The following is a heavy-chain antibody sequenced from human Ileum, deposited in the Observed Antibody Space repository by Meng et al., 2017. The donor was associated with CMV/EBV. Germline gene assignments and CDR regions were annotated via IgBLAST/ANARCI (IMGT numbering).Heavy chain of an antibody. V-gene: IGHV4-30-4*08. CDR1: GESISDGAYY. J-gene: IGHJ5*01. D-gene: IGHD2-2*01. Sequence: QGHLQDPAPGLVTPHQTLPLPCTVPGESISDGAYYWSWIRQSPEKGLEWIGHVYYTGTTYYNRSLRSRVAISIDTSNNEFSLKLSSVTAADTAVYYCARMPGRRFDSWGQGTLVTVSS. CDR2: VYYTGTT. CDR3: ARMPGRRFDS.